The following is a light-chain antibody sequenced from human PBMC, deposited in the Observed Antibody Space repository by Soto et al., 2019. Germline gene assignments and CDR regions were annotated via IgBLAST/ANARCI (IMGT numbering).Light chain of an antibody. CDR2: QTS. CDR1: QYINTR. Sequence: DIVLTQSAAPLSSFPGDRVTPSCKASQYINTRLAWYQHRPGQAPRLIIYQTSIRAAGIPARFSASGTGTDFTLTISDVQPEDVAVYYCHQRQSWPRTFGQGTKVDIK. J-gene: IGKJ1*01. V-gene: IGKV3D-11*03. CDR3: HQRQSWPRT.